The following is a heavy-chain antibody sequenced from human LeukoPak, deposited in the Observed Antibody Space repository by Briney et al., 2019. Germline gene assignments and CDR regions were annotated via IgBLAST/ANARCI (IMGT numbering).Heavy chain of an antibody. CDR3: ADPFYGSGPRGY. CDR2: IGSSGST. D-gene: IGHD3-10*01. V-gene: IGHV3-23*01. CDR1: GFTFSTYD. J-gene: IGHJ4*02. Sequence: LPGGSLILSCAAAGFTFSTYDMTWVRQAPGKGLEWVSAIGSSGSTYYADSVEGRFTIPRDHSKNTLYLQMNSLRAEDTAIYYCADPFYGSGPRGYWGQGTLVTVAS.